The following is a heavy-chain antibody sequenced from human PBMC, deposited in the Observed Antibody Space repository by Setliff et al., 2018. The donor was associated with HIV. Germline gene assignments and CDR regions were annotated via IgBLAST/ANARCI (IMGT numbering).Heavy chain of an antibody. D-gene: IGHD1-26*01. CDR3: ARARNKWGTFDY. J-gene: IGHJ4*01. V-gene: IGHV1-3*01. Sequence: ASVKVSCKASGYTFTSYAMHWVRQAPGQRLEWMGWINAGNGNTKYSQKFQGRVTITRDTSASTAYMELSSLRSEDTAVYYCARARNKWGTFDYWGQGTLVTVS. CDR1: GYTFTSYA. CDR2: INAGNGNT.